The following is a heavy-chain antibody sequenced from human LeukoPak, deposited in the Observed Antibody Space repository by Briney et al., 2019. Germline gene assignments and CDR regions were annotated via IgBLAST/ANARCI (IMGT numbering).Heavy chain of an antibody. D-gene: IGHD2-21*01. Sequence: GGSLRLSCAASGFTFSSYTMSWVRQAPGKGLEWVSRISGSGINTDYADSVKGRFTISRDNSKNTVYLQMDSLRGEDTAVYYCAKDFRIGYSAHFDYWGQGALVTVSS. CDR2: ISGSGINT. CDR1: GFTFSSYT. J-gene: IGHJ4*02. V-gene: IGHV3-23*01. CDR3: AKDFRIGYSAHFDY.